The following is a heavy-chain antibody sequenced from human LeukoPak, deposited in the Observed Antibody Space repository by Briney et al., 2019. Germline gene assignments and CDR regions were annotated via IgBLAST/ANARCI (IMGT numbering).Heavy chain of an antibody. V-gene: IGHV1-2*02. D-gene: IGHD3-22*01. CDR2: INPNTGGT. CDR3: ARAPMIVVVFPPRLDF. CDR1: GYTFTGYY. Sequence: ASVKVSCKTSGYTFTGYYMHWVRQAPGQGLEWMGWINPNTGGTNYAQKFQGRVPMTSDTSISTAYMELSSLKSDDTAMYYCARAPMIVVVFPPRLDFWGQGTLVTVSS. J-gene: IGHJ4*02.